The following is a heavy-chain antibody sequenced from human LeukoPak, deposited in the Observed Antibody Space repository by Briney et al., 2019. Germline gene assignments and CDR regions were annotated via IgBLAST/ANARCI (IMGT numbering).Heavy chain of an antibody. CDR1: GFTFSSYA. D-gene: IGHD2-2*02. CDR2: ISYDGSNK. Sequence: PGGSLRLSCAASGFTFSSYAMHWVRQAPGKGLEWVAVISYDGSNKYYADSVKGRFTISRDNSKNTLYLQMNSLRAEDTAVCYCARDGGCSSTSCYTDYFDYWGQGTLVTVSS. V-gene: IGHV3-30*01. CDR3: ARDGGCSSTSCYTDYFDY. J-gene: IGHJ4*02.